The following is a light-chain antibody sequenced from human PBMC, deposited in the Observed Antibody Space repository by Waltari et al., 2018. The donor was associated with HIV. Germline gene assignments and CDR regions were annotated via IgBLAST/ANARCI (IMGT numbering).Light chain of an antibody. CDR3: QQYYDKPLT. CDR1: HRITYSASYNAS. J-gene: IGKJ4*01. CDR2: WVS. Sequence: DIVLTQSPDSLSVSLGARAAINCKSSHRITYSASYNASFASYQLRPGQQPRVLLFWVSLRAAGVPDRFSGSGSGTDVTLTIDSLQAEDVAVYFCQQYYDKPLTFGRGTKVEIK. V-gene: IGKV4-1*01.